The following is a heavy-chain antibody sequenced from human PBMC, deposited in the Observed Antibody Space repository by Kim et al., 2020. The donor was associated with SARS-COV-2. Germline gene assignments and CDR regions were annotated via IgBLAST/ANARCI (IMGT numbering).Heavy chain of an antibody. J-gene: IGHJ6*03. Sequence: ASVKVSCKASGYTFTGYYMHWVRQAPGQGLEWMGWINPNSGGTNYAQKFQGRVTMTRDTSISTAYMELSRLRSDDTAVYYCAREVEMATPYYYYYYMDVWGKGTTVTVSS. D-gene: IGHD5-12*01. CDR3: AREVEMATPYYYYYYMDV. CDR1: GYTFTGYY. V-gene: IGHV1-2*02. CDR2: INPNSGGT.